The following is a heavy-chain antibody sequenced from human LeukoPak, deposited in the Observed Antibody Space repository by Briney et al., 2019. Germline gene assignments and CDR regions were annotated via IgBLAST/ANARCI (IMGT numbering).Heavy chain of an antibody. J-gene: IGHJ6*02. CDR2: ISGSGGST. CDR1: GFTFSSYA. V-gene: IGHV3-23*01. CDR3: ARDPNWGSPNYGMDV. D-gene: IGHD7-27*01. Sequence: GGSLRLSCAASGFTFSSYAMSWVRQAPGKGLEWVSAISGSGGSTYYADSVKGRFTISRDNSKNTLYLQMNSLRAEDTAVYYCARDPNWGSPNYGMDVWGQGTTVTVSS.